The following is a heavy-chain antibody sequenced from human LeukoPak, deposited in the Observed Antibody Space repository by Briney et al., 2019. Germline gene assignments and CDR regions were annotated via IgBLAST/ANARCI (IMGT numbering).Heavy chain of an antibody. V-gene: IGHV3-66*02. D-gene: IGHD1-26*01. J-gene: IGHJ4*02. Sequence: GRSLRLSCAAYGFTVSTNYMTWVRQAPGKGLEWVSFIYSTGTTCYADSVKSRFNISRDNFKNTLDLQMNSQRGEDTAVYYCARAESGNYHDYWGQGTLVTVSS. CDR1: GFTVSTNY. CDR3: ARAESGNYHDY. CDR2: IYSTGTT.